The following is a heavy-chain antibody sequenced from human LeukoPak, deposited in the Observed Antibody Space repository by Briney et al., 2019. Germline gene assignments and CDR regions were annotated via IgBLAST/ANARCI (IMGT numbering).Heavy chain of an antibody. CDR2: IYYSGST. CDR1: GDSISSSSYY. V-gene: IGHV4-39*07. J-gene: IGHJ6*02. CDR3: ARDGIAAADGMDV. Sequence: PSETLSLTCTVSGDSISSSSYYWAWIRQPPGKGREWIGSIYYSGSTYYNPSLKSRVTISVDTSKNQFSLKLSSVTAADTAVYYCARDGIAAADGMDVWGQGTTVTVSS. D-gene: IGHD6-13*01.